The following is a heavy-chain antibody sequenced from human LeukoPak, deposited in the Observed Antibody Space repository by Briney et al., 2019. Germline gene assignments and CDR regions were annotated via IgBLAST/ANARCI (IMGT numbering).Heavy chain of an antibody. Sequence: GGSLRLSCAASGFSFSDYYMSWIRQAPGKGLEWLSFISSSGAVIQYEDSVKGRFTISRDSAKNSLSLQMNSLRVADTATYYCARIRSPNEDAFDIWGQGTMVTVSS. CDR2: ISSSGAVI. CDR3: ARIRSPNEDAFDI. V-gene: IGHV3-11*01. J-gene: IGHJ3*02. CDR1: GFSFSDYY.